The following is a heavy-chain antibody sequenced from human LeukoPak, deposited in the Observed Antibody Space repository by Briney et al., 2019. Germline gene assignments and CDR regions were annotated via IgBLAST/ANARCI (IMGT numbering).Heavy chain of an antibody. CDR1: GGSISSGDYY. V-gene: IGHV4-30-4*01. Sequence: KASETLSLTCTVSGGSISSGDYYWSWIRQPPGKGLEWIGYIYYSGSTYYNPSLKSRVTISVDTSKSQFSLKLSSVTAADTAVYYCARARATTWFDPWGQGTLVTVSS. CDR3: ARARATTWFDP. D-gene: IGHD1-26*01. J-gene: IGHJ5*02. CDR2: IYYSGST.